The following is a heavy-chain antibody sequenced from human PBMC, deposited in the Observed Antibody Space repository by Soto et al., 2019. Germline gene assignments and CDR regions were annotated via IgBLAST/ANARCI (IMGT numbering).Heavy chain of an antibody. V-gene: IGHV6-1*01. D-gene: IGHD1-26*01. CDR2: TYYRSKWYN. CDR3: VRLIGNSWLDF. Sequence: SQTLSLTCAISGDSVSSSSVTWNWIRQSPSRGLEWLGRTYYRSKWYNDYAESVKSRIAINPDTSKNQFSLHLNSVTPEDTAVYYCVRLIGNSWLDFWGQGTLVSTSS. J-gene: IGHJ5*01. CDR1: GDSVSSSSVT.